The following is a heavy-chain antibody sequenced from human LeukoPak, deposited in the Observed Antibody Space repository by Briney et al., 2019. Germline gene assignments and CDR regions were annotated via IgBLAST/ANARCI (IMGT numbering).Heavy chain of an antibody. Sequence: PGGSLRLSCAASGFTFGSYSMNWVRQAPGKGLEWVSSISSSSYIYYAGSVKGRFTISRDNAKNSLYLQMNSLRAEDTAVYYCARDSTARNIGFYYYDSSGSFDYWGQGTLVTVSS. D-gene: IGHD3-22*01. CDR1: GFTFGSYS. V-gene: IGHV3-21*01. CDR2: ISSSSYI. CDR3: ARDSTARNIGFYYYDSSGSFDY. J-gene: IGHJ4*02.